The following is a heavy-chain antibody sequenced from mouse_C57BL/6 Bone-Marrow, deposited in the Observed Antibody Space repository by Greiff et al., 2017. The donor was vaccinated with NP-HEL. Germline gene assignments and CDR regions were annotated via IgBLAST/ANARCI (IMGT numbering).Heavy chain of an antibody. CDR3: ARVWEVYYYGSSYAMDY. D-gene: IGHD1-1*01. V-gene: IGHV1-72*01. J-gene: IGHJ4*01. CDR2: IDPNSGGS. CDR1: GYTFTSYW. Sequence: QVQLQQPGAELVKPGASVKLSCKASGYTFTSYWMHWVKQRPGRGLEWIGRIDPNSGGSKYNEKFKSKATLTVDKPSSTAYMQLSSLTSEDSAVYYCARVWEVYYYGSSYAMDYWGQGTSVTVSS.